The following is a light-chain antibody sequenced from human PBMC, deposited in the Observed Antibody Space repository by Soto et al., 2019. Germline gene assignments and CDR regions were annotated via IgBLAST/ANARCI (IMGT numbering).Light chain of an antibody. V-gene: IGKV3-20*01. CDR1: QSVSKY. J-gene: IGKJ1*01. CDR3: QQYGGSPQT. Sequence: ELVLTQSPGTLALSPGEGATLSCRASQSVSKYLAWYQQKPGQAPRLLIYGASSRATGIPDSFSGSGSGTDFTLTISRLEPEDFAVYYCQQYGGSPQTFGQGTRWIS. CDR2: GAS.